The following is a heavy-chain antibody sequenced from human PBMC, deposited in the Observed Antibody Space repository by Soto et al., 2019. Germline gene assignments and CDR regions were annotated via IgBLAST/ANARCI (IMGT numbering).Heavy chain of an antibody. Sequence: QVQLVQSGAELRKPGSSVKVSCKASGGTFSDSTINWVRQAPGQRLEWMGGIIPIFDTANYAEKFQGIVTITADESTSTSFMEVSSLRSEYTAVYYCARNGTLTGYSYGMDVWGQGTMVTVSS. D-gene: IGHD1-1*01. V-gene: IGHV1-69*01. CDR3: ARNGTLTGYSYGMDV. CDR2: IIPIFDTA. J-gene: IGHJ6*02. CDR1: GGTFSDST.